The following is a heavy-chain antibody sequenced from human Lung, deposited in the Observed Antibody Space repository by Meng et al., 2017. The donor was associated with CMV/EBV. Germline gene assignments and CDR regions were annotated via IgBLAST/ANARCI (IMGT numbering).Heavy chain of an antibody. J-gene: IGHJ4*02. D-gene: IGHD2-2*01. CDR1: GGSFSCYY. CDR3: ARGGYCSSTSCYAGRPFDD. CDR2: INHSGST. V-gene: IGHV4-34*01. Sequence: AGSLTLXCAVYGGSFSCYYWSLIRQPPGEGLEWNGEINHSGSTNYNPPLKSRVTISVDPSKNQFSLKLSSVTAADTAVYYCARGGYCSSTSCYAGRPFDDWGQGXLVTVSS.